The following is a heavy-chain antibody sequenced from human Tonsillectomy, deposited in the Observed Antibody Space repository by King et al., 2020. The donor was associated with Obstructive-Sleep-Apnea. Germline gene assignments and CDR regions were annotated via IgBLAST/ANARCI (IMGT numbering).Heavy chain of an antibody. Sequence: VQLVESGGGLVQPGGSLRVSCSASGFTFSNYATHWVRQAPGKGLEYVAAISSNGGSTYYADSVKGRFTISRDNSKNTLYFQMSNLRAEDTAVYYCVMTGDYYSGMDVWGQGTTVTVSS. V-gene: IGHV3-64D*06. CDR2: ISSNGGST. CDR3: VMTGDYYSGMDV. CDR1: GFTFSNYA. D-gene: IGHD3-9*01. J-gene: IGHJ6*02.